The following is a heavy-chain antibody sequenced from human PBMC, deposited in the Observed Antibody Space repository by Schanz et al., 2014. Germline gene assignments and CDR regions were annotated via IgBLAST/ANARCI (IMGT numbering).Heavy chain of an antibody. D-gene: IGHD3-16*01. CDR2: ISGSSSTK. CDR3: ARDYEIDLSSPRHDAFDV. J-gene: IGHJ3*01. CDR1: GITFSGYS. Sequence: EVQLVESGGGLAQPGGSLRLSCAASGITFSGYSMNWVRQAPGKGLEWVSYISGSSSTKYYADSVKGRFTISRDNGKKSLSLQINSLRAEDTAVYFCARDYEIDLSSPRHDAFDVWGQGTVVTVSS. V-gene: IGHV3-48*01.